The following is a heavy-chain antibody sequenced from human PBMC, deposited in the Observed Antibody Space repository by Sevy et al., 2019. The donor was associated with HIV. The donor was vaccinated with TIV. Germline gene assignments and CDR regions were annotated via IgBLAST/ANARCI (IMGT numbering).Heavy chain of an antibody. J-gene: IGHJ4*02. CDR2: ISYDGNNR. D-gene: IGHD4-17*01. V-gene: IGHV3-30*18. CDR1: GFTFSYHG. CDR3: AKEDYGGNLPNYFAS. Sequence: GGSLRLSCAASGFTFSYHGMHWVRQAPGKGLDWVAAISYDGNNRYYADSVKGRFTISRDNSKNTLYLQMDSVRPEDTAVYYCAKEDYGGNLPNYFASWGQGTRVTVSS.